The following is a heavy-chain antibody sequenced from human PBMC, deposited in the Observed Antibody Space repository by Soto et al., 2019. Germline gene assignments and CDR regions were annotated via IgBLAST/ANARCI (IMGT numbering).Heavy chain of an antibody. CDR1: GGSISSYY. Sequence: PSETLSLTCTVSGGSISSYYWSWIRQPPGKGLEWIGDIYYSGSTNYNPSLKSRVTISVDTSKNQFSLKLSSVTAADTAVYYCARAAVPAAIRNNGFDPWGQGTLVTVSS. V-gene: IGHV4-59*01. J-gene: IGHJ5*02. CDR3: ARAAVPAAIRNNGFDP. D-gene: IGHD2-2*02. CDR2: IYYSGST.